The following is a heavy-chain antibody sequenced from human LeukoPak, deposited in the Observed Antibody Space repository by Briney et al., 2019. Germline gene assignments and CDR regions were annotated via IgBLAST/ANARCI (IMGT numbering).Heavy chain of an antibody. CDR2: IYSGGNT. D-gene: IGHD5-24*01. Sequence: GGSLRLSCAASGFTIGTYAMTWVRQAPGKGLEWVSVIYSGGNTYYADSVKGRFTISIDNSKNTLYLQMNSLRAEDTALYYCTRELVSGHGYRLGAFDIWGQGTMVTVSS. V-gene: IGHV3-53*01. CDR3: TRELVSGHGYRLGAFDI. CDR1: GFTIGTYA. J-gene: IGHJ3*02.